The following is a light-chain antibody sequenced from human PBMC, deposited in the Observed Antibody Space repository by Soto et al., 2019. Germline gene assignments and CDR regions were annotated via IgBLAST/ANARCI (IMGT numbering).Light chain of an antibody. CDR2: EAS. CDR3: QQYDNLPLT. V-gene: IGKV1-33*01. CDR1: QDISNY. Sequence: DIQMTQSQSSLYASVGDRVTITCQASQDISNYLNWYQQKPGKAPKLLIYEASNLETGVQSRFSGSGSGTDCTFTNSSQQPEDIAKYYCQQYDNLPLTFGGGTKGEIK. J-gene: IGKJ4*01.